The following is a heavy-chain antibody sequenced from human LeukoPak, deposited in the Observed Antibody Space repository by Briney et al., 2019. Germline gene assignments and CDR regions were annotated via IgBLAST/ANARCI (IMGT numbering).Heavy chain of an antibody. CDR3: ARPSPYGTTWAGAFDI. V-gene: IGHV4-38-2*01. J-gene: IGHJ3*02. CDR2: INYRGIT. D-gene: IGHD1-14*01. Sequence: GSLRLSCAASGFIFSDYYMGWIRQPPGEGLEWIGSINYRGITYYNPSLESRVTITVDTSKNQFSLKLNSVTAADTAVYYCARPSPYGTTWAGAFDIWGQGTMVTVSS. CDR1: GFIFSDYY.